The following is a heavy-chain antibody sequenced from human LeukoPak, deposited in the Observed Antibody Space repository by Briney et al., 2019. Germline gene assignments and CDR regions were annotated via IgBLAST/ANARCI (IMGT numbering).Heavy chain of an antibody. D-gene: IGHD2-21*02. V-gene: IGHV3-74*01. CDR1: AFTFSSYW. Sequence: PGGSLRLSCTASAFTFSSYWMHWVRQAPGKGLVWVSHINSGGSSTSYADSVKGRFTISRDNAKNSLYLQMNSLRVEDTAVYYCARAPPYCGGDCSDWYFDLWGRGTLVTVSS. CDR3: ARAPPYCGGDCSDWYFDL. CDR2: INSGGSST. J-gene: IGHJ2*01.